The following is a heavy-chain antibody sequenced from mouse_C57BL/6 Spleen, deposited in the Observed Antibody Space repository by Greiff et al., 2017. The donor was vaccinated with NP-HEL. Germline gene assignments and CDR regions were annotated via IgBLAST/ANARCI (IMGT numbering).Heavy chain of an antibody. V-gene: IGHV1-69*01. CDR3: ARGSSGYPYYFDY. CDR1: GYTFTSYW. CDR2: IDPSDSYT. Sequence: VQLQQPGAELVMPGASVKLSCKASGYTFTSYWMHWVKQRPGQGLEWIGEIDPSDSYTNYNQKFKGKSTLTVDKSSSTAYMQLSSLTSEDSAVYYCARGSSGYPYYFDYWGQGTTLTVSS. J-gene: IGHJ2*01. D-gene: IGHD3-2*02.